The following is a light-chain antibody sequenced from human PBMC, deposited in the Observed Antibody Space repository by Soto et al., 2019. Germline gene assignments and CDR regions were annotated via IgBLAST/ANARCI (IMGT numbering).Light chain of an antibody. CDR2: GAS. J-gene: IGKJ4*01. Sequence: QSPATLSVSQGERATVSCRASQRVSSNLAWYQQKPGQAPRLLIYGASTRATGIPARFSGSGSGTEFTLTISSLQSEDFATYYCQQVESYLSTFGGGTMVDNK. CDR1: QRVSSN. V-gene: IGKV3-15*01. CDR3: QQVESYLST.